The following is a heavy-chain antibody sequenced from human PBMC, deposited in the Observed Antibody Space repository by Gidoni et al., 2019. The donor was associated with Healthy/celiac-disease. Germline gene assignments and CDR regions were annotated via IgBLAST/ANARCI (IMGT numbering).Heavy chain of an antibody. CDR2: INPNSGGT. D-gene: IGHD3-22*01. Sequence: QVQLVQSGAEVKKPGASVKVSCKASGYTFTGYYLPWVRQAPGQGLEWMGWINPNSGGTSYAQKFQGRVTMTRDTSISTAYMELSRLRSDDTAVYYCARGIMVYYDSSGYYYGDPYDAFDIWGQGTMVTVSS. CDR1: GYTFTGYY. CDR3: ARGIMVYYDSSGYYYGDPYDAFDI. J-gene: IGHJ3*02. V-gene: IGHV1-2*02.